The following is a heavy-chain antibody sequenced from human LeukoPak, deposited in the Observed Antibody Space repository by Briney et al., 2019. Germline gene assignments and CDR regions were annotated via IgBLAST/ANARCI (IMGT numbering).Heavy chain of an antibody. J-gene: IGHJ3*01. D-gene: IGHD1-26*01. CDR3: ATYGGAYYAFDV. Sequence: SETLSLTCTVSGASISSYYWSWIRQPAGKGLDWIGRIYPSGSTNYNPSLTSRVTMSVDTSKNQFSLKLSSVTAADTAVYFCATYGGAYYAFDVWGQGTMVPVSS. CDR2: IYPSGST. V-gene: IGHV4-4*07. CDR1: GASISSYY.